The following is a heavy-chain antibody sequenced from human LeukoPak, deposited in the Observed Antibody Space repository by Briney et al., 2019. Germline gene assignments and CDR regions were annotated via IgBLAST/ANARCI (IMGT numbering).Heavy chain of an antibody. CDR1: GGSLSSYY. V-gene: IGHV4-59*01. CDR3: ARDFARGTHDY. CDR2: IYYSGST. J-gene: IGHJ4*02. Sequence: SETLSLTCTVSGGSLSSYYWSWIRQPPGKGLEWIGYIYYSGSTNYNPSLKSRVTISVDTSKNQFSLKLSSVTAADTAVYYCARDFARGTHDYWGQGTLVTVSS.